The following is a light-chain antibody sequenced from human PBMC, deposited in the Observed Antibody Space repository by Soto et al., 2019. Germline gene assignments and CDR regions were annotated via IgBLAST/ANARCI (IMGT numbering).Light chain of an antibody. CDR2: GNI. V-gene: IGLV1-40*01. J-gene: IGLJ2*01. Sequence: QSVLTQPPSVSGAPGQRVTISCTGSSSNIGAGYDVHWYQHLPGTAPKLLIYGNINRPSGVPDRFSASKSGTSASLAITGLQAEDEADYYCQSYDSSLSAVVFGGGTKLTVL. CDR1: SSNIGAGYD. CDR3: QSYDSSLSAVV.